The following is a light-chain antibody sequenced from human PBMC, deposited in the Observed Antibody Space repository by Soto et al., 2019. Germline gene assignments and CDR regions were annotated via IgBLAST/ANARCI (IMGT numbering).Light chain of an antibody. CDR3: QQRNIWPPVT. J-gene: IGKJ5*01. V-gene: IGKV3D-20*02. CDR2: GAS. CDR1: QSVSSSY. Sequence: ENVLTQSPGTLSLSQGERATLSCRASQSVSSSYLAWYQQKPGQAPRLLIYGASSRATGIPDRFSGSGSGTDFTLTINSLEPEDFAVYYCQQRNIWPPVTFGQGTRLEIK.